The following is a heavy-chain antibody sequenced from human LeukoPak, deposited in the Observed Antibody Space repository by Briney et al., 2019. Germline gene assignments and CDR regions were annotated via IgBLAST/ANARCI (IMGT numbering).Heavy chain of an antibody. CDR1: GGSINSSSYY. Sequence: SETLSLTCTVSGGSINSSSYYWGWVRQPPGKGLEWIGGMYYRGSTYYNPSLKSRVTISVDTSKNQFSLKLRSVTAADTAAYYCARDAGHQLSRRNYYAMDVWGQGTTVTVSS. V-gene: IGHV4-39*07. CDR2: MYYRGST. CDR3: ARDAGHQLSRRNYYAMDV. J-gene: IGHJ6*02. D-gene: IGHD1-1*01.